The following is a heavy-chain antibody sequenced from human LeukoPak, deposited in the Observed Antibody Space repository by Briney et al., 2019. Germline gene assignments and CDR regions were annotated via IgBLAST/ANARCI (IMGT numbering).Heavy chain of an antibody. D-gene: IGHD4-17*01. CDR2: IYNSGST. CDR1: GDSISNYY. V-gene: IGHV4-59*01. J-gene: IGHJ4*02. Sequence: SETLSLTCTVSGDSISNYYWSWIRQPPGKRLEWIGYIYNSGSTDYNPSLRSRVSMSANTSKNQFSLKLSSVIAADTAVYYCARGPYGLFDYWGQGILVTVSS. CDR3: ARGPYGLFDY.